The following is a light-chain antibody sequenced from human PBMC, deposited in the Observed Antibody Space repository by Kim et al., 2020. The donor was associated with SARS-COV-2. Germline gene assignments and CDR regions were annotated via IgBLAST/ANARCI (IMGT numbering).Light chain of an antibody. CDR2: DTG. CDR3: LLFYSGVQI. J-gene: IGLJ2*01. CDR1: TGRVTSGHY. Sequence: PGPTVNLTCASRTGRVTSGHYPYWIQQEPGQAPRTMIYDTGSQHSGTTARFSGSLLGGKAALILSDAQPEDEADYYCLLFYSGVQIFGGGTQLTVL. V-gene: IGLV7-46*01.